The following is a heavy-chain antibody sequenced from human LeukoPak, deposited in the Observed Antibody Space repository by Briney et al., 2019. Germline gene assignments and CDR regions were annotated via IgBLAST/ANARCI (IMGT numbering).Heavy chain of an antibody. CDR1: GFNFSSYS. Sequence: GGSLRLSCAASGFNFSSYSMNWVRQALGKGLEWVSSISRSSSYIYYADSVKGRFTISRDNAKNSLYLQMNSLRAEDTAVYYCARVVYYYYYMDVWGKGTTVTVSS. CDR2: ISRSSSYI. CDR3: ARVVYYYYYMDV. V-gene: IGHV3-21*01. J-gene: IGHJ6*03.